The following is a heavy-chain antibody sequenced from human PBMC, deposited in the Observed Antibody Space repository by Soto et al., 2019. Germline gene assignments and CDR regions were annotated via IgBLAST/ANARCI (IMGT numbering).Heavy chain of an antibody. CDR2: IYSGGST. V-gene: IGHV3-53*01. CDR1: GFTVSSNY. D-gene: IGHD5-18*01. J-gene: IGHJ4*02. CDR3: AKGSDGYRPYYFDY. Sequence: PGGSLRLSCAASGFTVSSNYMSWVRQAPGKGLEWVSVIYSGGSTYYADSVKGRFTISRDNSKNTLYLQMDSLGAEDTALYFCAKGSDGYRPYYFDYWGQGALVTVSS.